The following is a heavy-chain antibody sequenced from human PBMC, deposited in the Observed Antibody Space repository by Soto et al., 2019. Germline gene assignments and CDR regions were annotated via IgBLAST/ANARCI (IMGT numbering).Heavy chain of an antibody. V-gene: IGHV4-39*01. CDR3: ARGRMVRGVIIADAFDI. CDR2: IYYSGST. J-gene: IGHJ3*02. CDR1: GGSISSSSYY. D-gene: IGHD3-10*01. Sequence: SETLSLTCTVSGGSISSSSYYWGWIRQPPGKGLEWIGSIYYSGSTYYNPSLKSRVTISVDTSKNQFSLKLRSVTAADAAVYYCARGRMVRGVIIADAFDIWGQGTMVTVSS.